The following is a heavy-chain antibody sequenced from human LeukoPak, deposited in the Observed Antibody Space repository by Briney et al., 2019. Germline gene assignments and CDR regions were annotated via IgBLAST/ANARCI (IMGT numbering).Heavy chain of an antibody. V-gene: IGHV3-23*01. CDR1: GFTFSSYA. Sequence: PGGSLRLSCAASGFTFSSYAMSWVRQAPGKGLEWVSAISGSGGSTYYADSVKGRLTISRDNSKNTLYLQMNSLRAEDTAVYYCAKGGVMVRGVIIDYYGMDVWGKGTTVTVSS. CDR2: ISGSGGST. CDR3: AKGGVMVRGVIIDYYGMDV. D-gene: IGHD3-10*01. J-gene: IGHJ6*04.